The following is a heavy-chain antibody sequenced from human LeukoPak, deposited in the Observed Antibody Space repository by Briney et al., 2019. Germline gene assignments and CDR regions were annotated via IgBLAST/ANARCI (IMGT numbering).Heavy chain of an antibody. V-gene: IGHV4-34*01. CDR2: INHSGST. CDR3: ARDRVGVDAFDI. CDR1: GGSFSGYY. D-gene: IGHD2-8*01. J-gene: IGHJ3*02. Sequence: SETLSLTCAVYGGSFSGYYWSWIRQPPGKGLEWIGEINHSGSTNYNPSLKSRVTISVDTSKNQFSLKLSSVTTEDTAVYYCARDRVGVDAFDIWGQGTMVTVSS.